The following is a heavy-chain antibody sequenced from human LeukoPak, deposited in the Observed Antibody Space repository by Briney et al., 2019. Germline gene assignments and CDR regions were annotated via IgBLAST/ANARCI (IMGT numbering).Heavy chain of an antibody. CDR1: GYTFTSYA. CDR2: INAGNGNT. Sequence: VASVKVSCKASGYTFTSYAMHWVRQAPGQRLEWMGWINAGNGNTKYSQEFQGRVTITRDTSASTAYMELSSLRSEDMAVYYCARGYSSSWFFDYWGQGTLVTVSS. D-gene: IGHD6-13*01. CDR3: ARGYSSSWFFDY. J-gene: IGHJ4*02. V-gene: IGHV1-3*03.